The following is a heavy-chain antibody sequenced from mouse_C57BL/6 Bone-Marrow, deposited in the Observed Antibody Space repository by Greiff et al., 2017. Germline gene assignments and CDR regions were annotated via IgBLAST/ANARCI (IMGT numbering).Heavy chain of an antibody. J-gene: IGHJ2*01. Sequence: VQLQQSGPELVKPGASVKISCKASGYTFTDYYMNWVKQSHGQSLEWIGDITPNNGGTSYNQKFKGKATLTVDKSSSPAYMELRSLTSEDSAVYYCAFYGNPHFDYWGQGTTLTVAS. CDR3: AFYGNPHFDY. V-gene: IGHV1-26*01. D-gene: IGHD2-1*01. CDR2: ITPNNGGT. CDR1: GYTFTDYY.